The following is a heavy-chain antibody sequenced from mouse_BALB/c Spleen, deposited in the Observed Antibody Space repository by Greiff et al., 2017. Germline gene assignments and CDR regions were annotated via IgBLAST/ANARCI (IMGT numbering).Heavy chain of an antibody. CDR2: INSNGGST. CDR1: GFTFSSYG. Sequence: VQLKESGGGLVQPGGSLKLSCAASGFTFSSYGMSWVRQTPDKRLELVATINSNGGSTYYPDSVKGRFTISRDNAKNTLYLQMSSLKSEDTAMYNCAKDRAGGGLRGRAMENRGEGTSDTVSP. J-gene: IGHJ4*01. CDR3: AKDRAGGGLRGRAMEN. V-gene: IGHV5-6-3*01. D-gene: IGHD1-1*01.